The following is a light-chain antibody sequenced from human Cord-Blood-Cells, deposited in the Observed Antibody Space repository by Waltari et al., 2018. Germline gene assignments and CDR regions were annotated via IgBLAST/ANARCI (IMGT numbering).Light chain of an antibody. CDR2: LGS. CDR1: QSLLHSNGYNY. V-gene: IGKV2-28*01. CDR3: MQALQTPPT. J-gene: IGKJ1*01. Sequence: DIVMTQSPLSLPVTPGEPASLSCMSSQSLLHSNGYNYLDWYLQKPGQSQQLLIYLGSNRASGVPYRFSGSGSGTDFTLKISRVEAEDVGVYYCMQALQTPPTFGQGTKVEIK.